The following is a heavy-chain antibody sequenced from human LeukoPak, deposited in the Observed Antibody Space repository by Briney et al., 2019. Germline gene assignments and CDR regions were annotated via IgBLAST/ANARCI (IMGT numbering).Heavy chain of an antibody. CDR2: IRSRTDGGTT. CDR1: GFTFSSYA. V-gene: IGHV3-15*01. CDR3: TTELRWELQTNY. Sequence: GGSLRLSCAASGFTFSSYAMSWVRQAPGKGLEWVGRIRSRTDGGTTDYAAPVTGRFTISRDDSKNTLYLQMNSLKTEDTAVYYCTTELRWELQTNYWGQGTLVTVSS. D-gene: IGHD4-23*01. J-gene: IGHJ4*02.